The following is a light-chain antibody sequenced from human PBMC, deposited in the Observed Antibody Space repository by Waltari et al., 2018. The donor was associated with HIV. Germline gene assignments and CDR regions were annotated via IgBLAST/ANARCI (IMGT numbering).Light chain of an antibody. V-gene: IGLV2-14*01. CDR1: NSDVGGYNY. CDR2: EVT. Sequence: QSALTQPASVSGSPGQSITISCIGTNSDVGGYNYVSWYQQHPGKAPKLLIYEVTNRPSGISNRFSGSKSGNTASLTISGLQAEDEADYYCSSYTPTNTVVFGGGTKLTVL. J-gene: IGLJ2*01. CDR3: SSYTPTNTVV.